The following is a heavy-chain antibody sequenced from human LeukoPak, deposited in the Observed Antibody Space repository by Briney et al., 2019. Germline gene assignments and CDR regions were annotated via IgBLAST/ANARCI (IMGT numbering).Heavy chain of an antibody. J-gene: IGHJ4*02. Sequence: SVKVSCKASGGTFSSYAISWVRQAPGQGLEWMGRIIPILGIANYAQKFQGRVTMTRNTSISTAYMELSSLRSEDTAVYYCARGRSGTGTGFDYWGQGTLVTVSS. CDR3: ARGRSGTGTGFDY. V-gene: IGHV1-69*04. CDR2: IIPILGIA. D-gene: IGHD1-1*01. CDR1: GGTFSSYA.